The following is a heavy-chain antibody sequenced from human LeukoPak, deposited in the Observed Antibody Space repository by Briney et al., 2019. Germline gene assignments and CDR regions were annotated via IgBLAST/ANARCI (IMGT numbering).Heavy chain of an antibody. J-gene: IGHJ4*02. Sequence: SETLSLTCAVYGGSFSGYYWSWIRQPPGKGLEWIGEINHSGSTNYNPSLKSRVTISVDTSKNQFSLKLSSVTAADTAVYYCATLAVAVQGDYWGQGTLVTVSS. CDR2: INHSGST. V-gene: IGHV4-34*01. CDR1: GGSFSGYY. D-gene: IGHD6-19*01. CDR3: ATLAVAVQGDY.